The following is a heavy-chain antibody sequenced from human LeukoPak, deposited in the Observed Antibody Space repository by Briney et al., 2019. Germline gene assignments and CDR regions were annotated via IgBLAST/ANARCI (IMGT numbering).Heavy chain of an antibody. CDR2: VSSSGSTI. D-gene: IGHD3-10*01. CDR1: GFTFSSYE. J-gene: IGHJ4*02. Sequence: GGSLRLSCAASGFTFSSYEMNWVRQAPGKGLEWVSYVSSSGSTIYYADSVKGRFTISRDNAKNSLYLQMNSLRAEDTAVYYCARVGPSGSYYSYWGQGTLVTVSS. V-gene: IGHV3-48*03. CDR3: ARVGPSGSYYSY.